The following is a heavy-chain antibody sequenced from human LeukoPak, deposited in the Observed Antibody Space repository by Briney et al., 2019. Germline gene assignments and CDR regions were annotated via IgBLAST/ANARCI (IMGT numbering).Heavy chain of an antibody. V-gene: IGHV4-59*01. CDR3: ARHGLPALFGY. J-gene: IGHJ4*02. CDR1: GGSISSYY. D-gene: IGHD5-12*01. CDR2: IYYSGST. Sequence: SETLSLTCTVSGGSISSYYWSWIRQPPGKGLEWFGYIYYSGSTNYNPSLKSRVTISVDTSKNQFSLKLSSVTAADTAVYYCARHGLPALFGYWGQGTLATVSS.